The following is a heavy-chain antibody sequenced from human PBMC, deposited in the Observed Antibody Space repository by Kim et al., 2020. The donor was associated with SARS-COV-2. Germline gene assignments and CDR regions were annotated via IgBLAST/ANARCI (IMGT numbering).Heavy chain of an antibody. J-gene: IGHJ6*02. V-gene: IGHV4-59*08. CDR3: ARQYSGRGMDV. Sequence: NSNPSHKSRVTIAVDTSKNQFSLKLSSVTAADTAVYYCARQYSGRGMDVWGQGTTVTVSS. D-gene: IGHD5-18*01.